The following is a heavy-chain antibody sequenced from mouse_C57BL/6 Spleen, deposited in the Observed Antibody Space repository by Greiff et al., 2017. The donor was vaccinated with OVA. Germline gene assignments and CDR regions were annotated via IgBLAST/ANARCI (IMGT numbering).Heavy chain of an antibody. CDR3: ARAPKGAMDY. CDR2: ISYEGSN. Sequence: EVQLQQSGPGLVKPSQSLSLTCSVTGYSITSGYYWNWIRQFPGNKLEWMGYISYEGSNNYNPSLKNRISITRDTSKNQFFLKLNSVTTEDTATYYCARAPKGAMDYWGQGTSVTVSS. V-gene: IGHV3-6*01. CDR1: GYSITSGYY. J-gene: IGHJ4*01.